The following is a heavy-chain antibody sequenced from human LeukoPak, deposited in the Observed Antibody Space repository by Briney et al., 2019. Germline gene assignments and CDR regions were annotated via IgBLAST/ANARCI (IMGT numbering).Heavy chain of an antibody. D-gene: IGHD2-15*01. CDR1: GFTFSSYA. J-gene: IGHJ6*02. V-gene: IGHV3-23*01. CDR2: LSGSGANT. Sequence: PGGSLRLSWAASGFTFSSYAMSWVRQAPGKGLEWVSALSGSGANTYYADSVKGRFTISRDNSKNTLYLQVNSLRAEDTAVYHCAKGVRCSGGTCYSGLGMDVWGQGTTVTVSS. CDR3: AKGVRCSGGTCYSGLGMDV.